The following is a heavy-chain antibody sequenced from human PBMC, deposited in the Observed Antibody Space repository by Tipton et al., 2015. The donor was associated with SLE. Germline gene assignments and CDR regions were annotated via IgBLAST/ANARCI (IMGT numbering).Heavy chain of an antibody. D-gene: IGHD3-10*01. J-gene: IGHJ6*04. V-gene: IGHV4-59*07. CDR2: IYYSGST. Sequence: TLSLTCTVSGGSISSYYWSWIRQPPGKGLEWIGYIYYSGSTNYNPSLKSRVTISVDTSKNQFSLKLSSVTAADTAVYYCAGREFGESLVDVWGKGTTVTVSS. CDR3: AGREFGESLVDV. CDR1: GGSISSYY.